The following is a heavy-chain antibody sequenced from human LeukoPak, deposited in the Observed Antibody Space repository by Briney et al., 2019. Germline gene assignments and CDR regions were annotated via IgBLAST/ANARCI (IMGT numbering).Heavy chain of an antibody. CDR2: INHSGST. J-gene: IGHJ4*02. CDR1: GGSFSGYY. Sequence: SETLSLTCAVYGGSFSGYYWSWIRQPPGKGLGWIGEINHSGSTNYNPSLKSRVTISVDTSKNQFSLKLSSVTAADTAVYCCARGGDSSGYYYPVFDYWGQGTLVTVSS. D-gene: IGHD3-22*01. CDR3: ARGGDSSGYYYPVFDY. V-gene: IGHV4-34*01.